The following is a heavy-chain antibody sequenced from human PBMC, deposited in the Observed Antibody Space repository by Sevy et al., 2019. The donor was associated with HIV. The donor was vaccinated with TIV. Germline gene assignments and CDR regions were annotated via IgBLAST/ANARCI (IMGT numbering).Heavy chain of an antibody. Sequence: GGSLRLSCAASGFTFDHHAMYWVRQAPGKGLEWVPGINWNSVSIGYADSVKGRFTISRDNAKNSLYLHLNSLRADDTALYYCAREGLAPYVYGADVWGQGTAVTVSS. CDR2: INWNSVSI. J-gene: IGHJ6*02. V-gene: IGHV3-9*01. D-gene: IGHD3-10*02. CDR1: GFTFDHHA. CDR3: AREGLAPYVYGADV.